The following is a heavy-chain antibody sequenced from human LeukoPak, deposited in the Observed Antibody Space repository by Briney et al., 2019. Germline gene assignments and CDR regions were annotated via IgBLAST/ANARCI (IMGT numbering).Heavy chain of an antibody. V-gene: IGHV1-69*05. D-gene: IGHD2-15*01. J-gene: IGHJ6*02. CDR1: GGTFSSYA. CDR2: IIPIFGTA. Sequence: SVKVSCKASGGTFSSYAISWVRQAPGQGLEWMGGIIPIFGTANYAQKLQGRVTMTTDTSTSTAYMELRSLRSDDTAVYYCGVAATPRVHGMDVWGQGTTVTVSS. CDR3: GVAATPRVHGMDV.